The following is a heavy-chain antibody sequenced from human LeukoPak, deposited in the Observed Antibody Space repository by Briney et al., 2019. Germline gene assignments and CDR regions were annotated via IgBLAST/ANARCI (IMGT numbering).Heavy chain of an antibody. V-gene: IGHV1-2*02. D-gene: IGHD2-15*01. CDR3: ARDLGYCSGGICYQNWLDP. Sequence: GASVKVSCKASEYTFTGYYIHWVRQAPGQGLEWMGWINPNSGGTNYAQKFQSRVTMTRDTSISTAYMELSRLRSDDTAVYYCARDLGYCSGGICYQNWLDPWGQGTLVTVSS. J-gene: IGHJ5*02. CDR1: EYTFTGYY. CDR2: INPNSGGT.